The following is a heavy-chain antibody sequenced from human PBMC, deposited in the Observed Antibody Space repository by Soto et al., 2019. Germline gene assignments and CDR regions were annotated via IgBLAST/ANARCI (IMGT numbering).Heavy chain of an antibody. D-gene: IGHD6-19*01. CDR1: GYTFTSYD. CDR3: ASQVAVAGNDAFDI. V-gene: IGHV1-8*01. CDR2: MNPNSGNT. J-gene: IGHJ3*02. Sequence: ASVKVSCKASGYTFTSYDINLVRQATGQGLEWMGWMNPNSGNTGYAQKFQGRVTMTRNTSISTAYMELSSLRSEDTAVYYCASQVAVAGNDAFDIWGQGTMVTVSS.